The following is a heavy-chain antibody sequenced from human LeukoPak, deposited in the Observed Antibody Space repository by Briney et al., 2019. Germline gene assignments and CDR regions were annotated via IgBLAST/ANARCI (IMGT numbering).Heavy chain of an antibody. J-gene: IGHJ3*02. Sequence: PSETLSLTCTVSGGSVSSGSYYWSWIRQPPGKGLEWIGYIYYSGSTNYNPPLKSRVTISVDTSKNQFSLKLSSVTAADTAVYYCARDRRQAEYYDILTGYFHDAFDIWGQGTMVTVSS. CDR1: GGSVSSGSYY. V-gene: IGHV4-61*01. CDR2: IYYSGST. CDR3: ARDRRQAEYYDILTGYFHDAFDI. D-gene: IGHD3-9*01.